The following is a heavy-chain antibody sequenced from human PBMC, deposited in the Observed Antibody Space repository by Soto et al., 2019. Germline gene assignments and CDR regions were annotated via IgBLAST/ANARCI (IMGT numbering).Heavy chain of an antibody. Sequence: GGSLRLSCAASGFTFGGSAMHWVRQASGKGLEWVGHIRSKTNSYATAYAESVKGRFTISRGDSMNTAYLQMNNLKTEDTAVYFCTRQTDAVQWLVVPTDYNFDYWGQGTLVTVSS. D-gene: IGHD6-19*01. CDR1: GFTFGGSA. CDR2: IRSKTNSYAT. V-gene: IGHV3-73*01. J-gene: IGHJ4*02. CDR3: TRQTDAVQWLVVPTDYNFDY.